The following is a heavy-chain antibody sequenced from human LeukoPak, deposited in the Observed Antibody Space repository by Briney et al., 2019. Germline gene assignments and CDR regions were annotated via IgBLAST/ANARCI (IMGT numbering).Heavy chain of an antibody. CDR3: ARARLSIVRGITKFDY. Sequence: SETLSLTCTVSGYFISSGYYWGWIRQPPGKGLQWIGSIHHSGSTYYNPSLKSRVTISVDTSKNQFSLKLSSVTAADTAVYFCARARLSIVRGITKFDYWGQGTVLTVSS. CDR2: IHHSGST. CDR1: GYFISSGYY. D-gene: IGHD3-10*01. V-gene: IGHV4-38-2*02. J-gene: IGHJ4*02.